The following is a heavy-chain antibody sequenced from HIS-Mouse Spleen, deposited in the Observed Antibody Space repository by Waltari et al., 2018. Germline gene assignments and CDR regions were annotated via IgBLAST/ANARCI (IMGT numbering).Heavy chain of an antibody. Sequence: EVQLVESGGCLVQPGGSLSLCGAASGFTVSCTYLIWVRQAPGKGLEWVSVIYSGGSTYYADSVKGRFTISRDNSKNTLYLQMNSLRAEDTAVYYCARDIKAAACWGQGTLVTVSS. V-gene: IGHV3-66*01. CDR1: GFTVSCTY. D-gene: IGHD6-13*01. CDR3: ARDIKAAAC. J-gene: IGHJ4*02. CDR2: IYSGGST.